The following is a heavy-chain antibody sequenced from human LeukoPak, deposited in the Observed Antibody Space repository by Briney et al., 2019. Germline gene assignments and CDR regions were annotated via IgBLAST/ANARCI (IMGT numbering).Heavy chain of an antibody. D-gene: IGHD6-13*01. CDR1: GGSVNNYY. CDR2: VDYSGST. CDR3: ARVKGSSWPYFDY. J-gene: IGHJ4*02. V-gene: IGHV4-39*07. Sequence: SETLSLTCTVSGGSVNNYYWGWIRQPPGMGLDWIGIVDYSGSTYYNPSLKSRVTISVDTSKNQFSLKLSSVTAADTAVYYCARVKGSSWPYFDYWGQGTLVTVSS.